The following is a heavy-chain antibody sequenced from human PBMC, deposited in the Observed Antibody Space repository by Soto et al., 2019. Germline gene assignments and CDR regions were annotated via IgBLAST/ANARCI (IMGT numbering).Heavy chain of an antibody. CDR1: GGSFSGYY. D-gene: IGHD5-18*01. V-gene: IGHV4-34*01. Sequence: PSETLSLTCAVYGGSFSGYYWSWIRQPPGKGLEWIGEINHSGSTNYNPSLKGRVTISVDTSKNQFSLKLSSATAADTAVYYCARKEEGIQLWFSGNWNDGGFDHWGQGTLVTVSS. J-gene: IGHJ4*02. CDR2: INHSGST. CDR3: ARKEEGIQLWFSGNWNDGGFDH.